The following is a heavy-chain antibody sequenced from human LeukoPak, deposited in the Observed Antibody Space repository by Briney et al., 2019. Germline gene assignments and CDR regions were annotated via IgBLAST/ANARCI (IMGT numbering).Heavy chain of an antibody. D-gene: IGHD6-13*01. Sequence: GGSLRLSCAASGFTFSSYAMHWVRQAPGKGLEWVAVISYDGSNKYYADSVKGRFTISRVNSKNTLYLQMNSLRAEDTAVYYCARVEQLVTPFYYYGMDVWGQGTTVTVSS. CDR2: ISYDGSNK. J-gene: IGHJ6*02. CDR1: GFTFSSYA. V-gene: IGHV3-30-3*01. CDR3: ARVEQLVTPFYYYGMDV.